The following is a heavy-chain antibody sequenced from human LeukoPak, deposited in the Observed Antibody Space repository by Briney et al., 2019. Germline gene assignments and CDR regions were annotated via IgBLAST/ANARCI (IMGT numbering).Heavy chain of an antibody. CDR1: GFTFSSYW. V-gene: IGHV3-7*05. J-gene: IGHJ5*02. CDR2: IKQDGSEK. D-gene: IGHD1-26*01. CDR3: ARDLRVGATNWFDP. Sequence: GGSLRLSCAASGFTFSSYWMSWVRQAPGKGLEWVTNIKQDGSEKYSVDSVKGRFTISRDNAKSSLYLQLNSLRAEDTAVYYCARDLRVGATNWFDPWGQGTLVTVSS.